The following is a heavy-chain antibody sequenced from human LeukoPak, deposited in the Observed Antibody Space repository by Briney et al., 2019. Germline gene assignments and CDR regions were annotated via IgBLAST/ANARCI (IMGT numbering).Heavy chain of an antibody. D-gene: IGHD3-10*01. CDR2: INHSGST. CDR1: GGSFSGYY. V-gene: IGHV4-34*01. CDR3: ARAPNSYGSGSIDHWFDP. J-gene: IGHJ5*02. Sequence: SETLSLTCAVYGGSFSGYYWSWIRQPPGKGLEWIGEINHSGSTNYNPSLKGRVTISVDTSKNQFSLKLSSVTAADTAVYYCARAPNSYGSGSIDHWFDPWGQGTLVTVSS.